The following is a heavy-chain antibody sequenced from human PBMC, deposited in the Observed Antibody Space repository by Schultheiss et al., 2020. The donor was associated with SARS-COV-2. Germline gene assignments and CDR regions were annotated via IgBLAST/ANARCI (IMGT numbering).Heavy chain of an antibody. V-gene: IGHV2-26*01. CDR1: GFSLSTSGVG. CDR2: IFSNDEK. Sequence: SGPTLVKPTQTLTLTCTFSGFSLSTSGVGVSWIRQPPGKALEWLAHIFSNDEKSYSTSLKSRLTISKDTSKSQVVLTMTNMDPVDTATYYCARILSYDFWSGYYGLWFDPWGQGTLVTVSS. J-gene: IGHJ5*02. CDR3: ARILSYDFWSGYYGLWFDP. D-gene: IGHD3-3*01.